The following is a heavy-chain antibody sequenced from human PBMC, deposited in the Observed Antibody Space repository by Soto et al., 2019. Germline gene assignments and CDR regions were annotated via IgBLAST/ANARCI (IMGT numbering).Heavy chain of an antibody. V-gene: IGHV1-69*01. CDR3: ARSFGAYCGGDCYLEE. CDR2: IIPIFGTA. J-gene: IGHJ4*02. D-gene: IGHD2-21*02. Sequence: QVQLVQSGAEVKKPGSSVKVSCKASGGTFSSYAISWVRQAPGQGLEWMGGIIPIFGTANYAQKFQGRATINADESTSTAYMELSSLRSEDTAVYYCARSFGAYCGGDCYLEEWGQGTLVTVSS. CDR1: GGTFSSYA.